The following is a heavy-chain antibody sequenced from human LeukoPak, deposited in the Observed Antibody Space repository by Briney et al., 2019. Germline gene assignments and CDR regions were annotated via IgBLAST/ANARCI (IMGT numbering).Heavy chain of an antibody. J-gene: IGHJ4*02. Sequence: ETLXXTCAVYGGSFSGYYWSWVRQPPGKGMEWIGEINHSGSTNYNPSLKSRVTISVDTSKNQFSRKMASVTAAEAAVYYCARGYTSXXEPFDYWGQGTLVTVSS. CDR3: ARGYTSXXEPFDY. CDR2: INHSGST. D-gene: IGHD6-13*01. CDR1: GGSFSGYY. V-gene: IGHV4-34*01.